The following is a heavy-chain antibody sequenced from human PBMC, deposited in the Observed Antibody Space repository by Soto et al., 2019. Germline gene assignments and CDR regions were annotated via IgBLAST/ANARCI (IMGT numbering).Heavy chain of an antibody. Sequence: ASVKVSCKASGYTFTSYAMHWVRQAPGQRLEWMGWINAGNGNTKYSQKFQGRVTITRDTSASTAYMELSSLRSEDTAVCYCARSGTTLAYYYYGMDVWGQGTTVTVSS. J-gene: IGHJ6*02. V-gene: IGHV1-3*01. CDR2: INAGNGNT. D-gene: IGHD1-7*01. CDR1: GYTFTSYA. CDR3: ARSGTTLAYYYYGMDV.